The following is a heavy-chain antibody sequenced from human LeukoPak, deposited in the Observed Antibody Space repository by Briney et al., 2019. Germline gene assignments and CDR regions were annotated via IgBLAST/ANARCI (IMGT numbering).Heavy chain of an antibody. CDR2: IYPRDGST. V-gene: IGHV1-46*01. Sequence: ASVKVSCKASGYIFTSNYIHWVRQAPGQGLEWMGMIYPRDGSTSYAQRFQDRVTVTRDTSTSTVHMELSSLRSEDTAVYYCARDPGYCSGGSCYGEGSFDPWGQGTLVTVSS. CDR3: ARDPGYCSGGSCYGEGSFDP. J-gene: IGHJ5*02. D-gene: IGHD2-15*01. CDR1: GYIFTSNY.